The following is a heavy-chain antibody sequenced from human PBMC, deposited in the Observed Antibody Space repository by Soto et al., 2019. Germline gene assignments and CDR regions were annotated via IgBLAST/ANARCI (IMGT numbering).Heavy chain of an antibody. CDR3: ARVAYGDYGRLDAFDI. D-gene: IGHD4-17*01. Sequence: RASVKVSCKASGGTFSSYAISWVRQAPGQGLEWMGGIIPIFGTANYAQKFQGRVTITADESTSTAYMELSSLRSEDTAVYYCARVAYGDYGRLDAFDIWGQGTMVTVSS. CDR2: IIPIFGTA. V-gene: IGHV1-69*13. CDR1: GGTFSSYA. J-gene: IGHJ3*02.